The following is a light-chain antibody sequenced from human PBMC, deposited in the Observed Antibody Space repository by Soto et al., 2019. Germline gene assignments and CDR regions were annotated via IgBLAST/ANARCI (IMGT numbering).Light chain of an antibody. CDR1: QTISFNS. J-gene: IGKJ2*01. Sequence: EIVLTQSPGTLSLSPGVRATLSCRASQTISFNSLAWYQQKPGQAPRLLIYQASTRTTGIPDRFSGSGSGTDFALTVSGLAPEDFAVYYCQSYGSSSMYTFGQGTNLEIK. V-gene: IGKV3-20*01. CDR3: QSYGSSSMYT. CDR2: QAS.